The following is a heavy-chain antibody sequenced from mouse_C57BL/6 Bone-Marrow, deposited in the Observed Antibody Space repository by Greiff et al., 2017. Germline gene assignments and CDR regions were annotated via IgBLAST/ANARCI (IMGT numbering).Heavy chain of an antibody. CDR3: ARPNWDPFAY. CDR1: GFSLTSYG. D-gene: IGHD4-1*02. V-gene: IGHV2-2*01. Sequence: VQLQQSGPGLVQPSQSLSITCTVSGFSLTSYGVHWVRQSSGKGLEWLGVIWSGGSTDYNAAFISRLSISKDNSKSQVFFKINSLQADDTAIYYCARPNWDPFAYWGQGTLVTVSA. CDR2: IWSGGST. J-gene: IGHJ3*01.